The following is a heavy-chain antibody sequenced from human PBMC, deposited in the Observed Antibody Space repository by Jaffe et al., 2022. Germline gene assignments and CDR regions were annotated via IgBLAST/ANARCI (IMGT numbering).Heavy chain of an antibody. D-gene: IGHD3-16*01. Sequence: QVQLVQSGAEVKKPGASVKVSCKASGYTFTSYYMHWVRQAPGQGLEWMGIINPSGGSTSYAQKFQGRVTMTRDTSTSTVYMELSSLRSEDTAVYYCARHGVNDYVWGSGDAFDIWGQGTMVTVSS. V-gene: IGHV1-46*01. CDR3: ARHGVNDYVWGSGDAFDI. J-gene: IGHJ3*02. CDR2: INPSGGST. CDR1: GYTFTSYY.